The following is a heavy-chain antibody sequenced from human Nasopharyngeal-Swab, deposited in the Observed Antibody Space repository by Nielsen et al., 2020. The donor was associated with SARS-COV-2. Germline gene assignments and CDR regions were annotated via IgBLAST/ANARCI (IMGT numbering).Heavy chain of an antibody. J-gene: IGHJ3*02. V-gene: IGHV3-13*01. Sequence: GESLKISCAASGFTFSSYDMNWVRQATGKGLEWVSAIGTAGDTYYPGSVKGRFTISRENAKNSLYLQMNSLRAGDTAVYYCARGGGYYYDSSGSIDAFDIWGQGTMVTVSS. CDR3: ARGGGYYYDSSGSIDAFDI. CDR2: IGTAGDT. CDR1: GFTFSSYD. D-gene: IGHD3-22*01.